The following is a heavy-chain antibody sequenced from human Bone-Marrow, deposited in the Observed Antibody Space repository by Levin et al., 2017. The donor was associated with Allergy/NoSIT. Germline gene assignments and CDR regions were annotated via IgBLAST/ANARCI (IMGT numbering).Heavy chain of an antibody. CDR3: VKDITMVRGVIIAPRFDY. J-gene: IGHJ4*02. D-gene: IGHD3-10*01. CDR2: ISSNGGST. Sequence: GGSLRLSCSASGFTFSSYAMHWVRQAPGKGLEYVSAISSNGGSTYYADSVKGRFTISRDNSKNTLYLQMSSLRAEDTAVYYCVKDITMVRGVIIAPRFDYWGQGTLVTVSS. CDR1: GFTFSSYA. V-gene: IGHV3-64D*06.